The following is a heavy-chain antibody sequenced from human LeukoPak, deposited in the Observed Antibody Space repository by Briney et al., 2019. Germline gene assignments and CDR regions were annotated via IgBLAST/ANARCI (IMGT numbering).Heavy chain of an antibody. J-gene: IGHJ6*04. V-gene: IGHV3-48*04. Sequence: GGSLRLSCAASGFTLSSYSMNWVRQAPGKGLEWVSYISSSGSTIYYADSVKGRFTISRDNAKNSLYLQMNSLRAEDTAVYYCAELGITMIGGVWGKGTTVTTSS. D-gene: IGHD3-10*02. CDR1: GFTLSSYS. CDR2: ISSSGSTI. CDR3: AELGITMIGGV.